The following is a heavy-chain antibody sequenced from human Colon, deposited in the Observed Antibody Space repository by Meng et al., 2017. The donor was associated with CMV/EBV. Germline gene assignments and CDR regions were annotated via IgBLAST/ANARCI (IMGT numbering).Heavy chain of an antibody. Sequence: RTCAVSGGSLGRHYWSWIRQSPGKGLEWIGDINTSGRPNYNPSLKSRVTISIDTSRNQFSLNLNSVTAADTAVYYCVRDLTGEEDYWGQGNLVTVSS. CDR1: GGSLGRHY. V-gene: IGHV4-34*01. D-gene: IGHD7-27*01. J-gene: IGHJ4*02. CDR3: VRDLTGEEDY. CDR2: INTSGRP.